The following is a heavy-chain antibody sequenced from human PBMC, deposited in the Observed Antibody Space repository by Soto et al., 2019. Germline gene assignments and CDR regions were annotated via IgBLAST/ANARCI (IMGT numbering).Heavy chain of an antibody. Sequence: EVQLLESGGGLVQPGGSLRLSCATSGFTFSTYAMSWVRQAPGKGLEWVSAISASSSTTYYADSVKGRFAISRDNSKKTLNLQMDSLRADDTAVYYCAKPGYAGSYGDSRGRDKYYIDYWGKGTLVTVSS. D-gene: IGHD4-17*01. J-gene: IGHJ4*02. V-gene: IGHV3-23*01. CDR2: ISASSSTT. CDR3: AKPGYAGSYGDSRGRDKYYIDY. CDR1: GFTFSTYA.